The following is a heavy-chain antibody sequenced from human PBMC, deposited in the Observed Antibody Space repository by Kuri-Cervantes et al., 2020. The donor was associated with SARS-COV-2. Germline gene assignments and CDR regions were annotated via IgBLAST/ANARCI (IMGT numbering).Heavy chain of an antibody. CDR1: GGTFSSYA. CDR3: ARVSMAARPFWVGGMDV. J-gene: IGHJ6*02. CDR2: IIPIFGTA. D-gene: IGHD6-6*01. V-gene: IGHV1-69*13. Sequence: SVKVSCKASGGTFSSYAISWVRQAPGQGLEWMGGIIPIFGTANYAQKFQGRVTITADESTSTAYMELSSLRSEDTAVYYCARVSMAARPFWVGGMDVWGQGTTVTVSS.